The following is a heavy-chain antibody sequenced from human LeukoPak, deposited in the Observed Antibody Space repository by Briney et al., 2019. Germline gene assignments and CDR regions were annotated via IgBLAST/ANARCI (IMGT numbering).Heavy chain of an antibody. CDR2: IYYSGST. CDR1: GGSISSCY. J-gene: IGHJ4*02. V-gene: IGHV4-59*01. D-gene: IGHD3-22*01. CDR3: ARETYYSDTSGYYVYYFDY. Sequence: PSETLSLTCTVSGGSISSCYWSWIRQPPGKGLEWIGNIYYSGSTNYIPSLKSRLTISVDTSKNLFSLMLSSVTAADTAVYYCARETYYSDTSGYYVYYFDYWGQGTLVTVCS.